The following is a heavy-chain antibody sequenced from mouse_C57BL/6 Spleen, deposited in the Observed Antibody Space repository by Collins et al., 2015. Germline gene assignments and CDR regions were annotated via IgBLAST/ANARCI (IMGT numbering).Heavy chain of an antibody. D-gene: IGHD4-1*01. CDR3: ARDQDWGFLFAY. V-gene: IGHV2-6*02. Sequence: QVQLKESGPGLVAPSQSLSITCTVSGFSLTSYGVHWVRQPPGKGLEWLVVIWSNGSTTYNSALKSRLSISKDNSKSQVFLKMNSLQTDDTAMYYCARDQDWGFLFAYWGQGTLVTVSA. CDR1: GFSLTSYG. J-gene: IGHJ3*01. CDR2: IWSNGST.